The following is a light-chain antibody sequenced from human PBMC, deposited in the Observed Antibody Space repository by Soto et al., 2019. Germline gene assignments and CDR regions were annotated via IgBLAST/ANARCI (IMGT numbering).Light chain of an antibody. CDR3: SSHTSSTLVV. V-gene: IGLV2-14*01. Sequence: QSALTQPASVSGSPGQSITISCTGTSSDVGGYNFVSWYQRHPGKAPKLMIYDVSNRPSGVSNRFSGSKSGNTASLTISGIQAEDEADYYCSSHTSSTLVVFGGGTQLTVL. CDR1: SSDVGGYNF. CDR2: DVS. J-gene: IGLJ2*01.